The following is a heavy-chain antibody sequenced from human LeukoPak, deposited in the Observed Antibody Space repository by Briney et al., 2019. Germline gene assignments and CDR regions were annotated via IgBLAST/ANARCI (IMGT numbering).Heavy chain of an antibody. CDR2: INPNSGGT. CDR1: GYAFTGYY. J-gene: IGHJ4*02. V-gene: IGHV1-2*02. D-gene: IGHD3-10*01. CDR3: ASAYGSGSYVHY. Sequence: GGSVKVSCKASGYAFTGYYMNWVRQAPGQGLEWMGWINPNSGGTNYAQKFQGRVTMTRDTSISTAYMELSRLRSDDTAVYYCASAYGSGSYVHYWGQGTLVTVSS.